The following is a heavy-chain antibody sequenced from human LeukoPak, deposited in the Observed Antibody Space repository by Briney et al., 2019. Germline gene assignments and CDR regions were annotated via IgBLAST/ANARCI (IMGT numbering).Heavy chain of an antibody. Sequence: ASVKVSCKASGYSFTSHYMHWVRRAPGQGLEWMGLINPSGSSTLYAQKFQGRVTMTRDMSTTTDCMELSSLRSEDTAVYYCARDNSVGDIAWWFDPWGQGTLVTVSS. D-gene: IGHD3-16*02. CDR3: ARDNSVGDIAWWFDP. J-gene: IGHJ5*02. V-gene: IGHV1-46*01. CDR1: GYSFTSHY. CDR2: INPSGSST.